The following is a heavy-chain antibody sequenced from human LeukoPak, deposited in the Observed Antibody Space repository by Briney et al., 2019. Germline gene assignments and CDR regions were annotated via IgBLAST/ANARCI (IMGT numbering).Heavy chain of an antibody. J-gene: IGHJ4*02. CDR2: INPNSGGT. CDR1: GYTFTGYY. D-gene: IGHD2-15*01. V-gene: IGHV1-2*02. CDR3: AREYCSGGSCYYYFDY. Sequence: GASVKVSCKASGYTFTGYYMHWVRQAPGQGLEWMGWINPNSGGTNYAQKFQGRVTITADKSTSTAYMELSSLRSEDTAVYYCAREYCSGGSCYYYFDYWGQGTLVTVSS.